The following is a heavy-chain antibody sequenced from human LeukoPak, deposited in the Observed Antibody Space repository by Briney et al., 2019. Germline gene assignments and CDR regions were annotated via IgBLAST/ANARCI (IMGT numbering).Heavy chain of an antibody. Sequence: ASVKVSCKASGGTFTSYAMHWVRQAPGQRLEWLGWINAGNGNTKYSQKFQGRVTITRDTSASTAYMELSSLRSEDTAVYYCARPSDAARNSWYFDLWGRGTLVTVSS. D-gene: IGHD6-6*01. CDR1: GGTFTSYA. CDR3: ARPSDAARNSWYFDL. CDR2: INAGNGNT. J-gene: IGHJ2*01. V-gene: IGHV1-3*01.